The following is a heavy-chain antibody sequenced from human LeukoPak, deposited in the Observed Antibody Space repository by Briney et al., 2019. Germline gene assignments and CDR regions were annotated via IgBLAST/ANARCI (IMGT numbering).Heavy chain of an antibody. D-gene: IGHD4-17*01. Sequence: KASETLSLTCTVSGGSIRGYYWSWIRQPPGKGLEWIAYINYSGSTNYNPSLKSRVAISVDTSKNQFSLKLSSVTAAGTAVYYCARQTTARPSSWYFDLWGRGTLVTVSS. CDR3: ARQTTARPSSWYFDL. CDR1: GGSIRGYY. CDR2: INYSGST. V-gene: IGHV4-59*08. J-gene: IGHJ2*01.